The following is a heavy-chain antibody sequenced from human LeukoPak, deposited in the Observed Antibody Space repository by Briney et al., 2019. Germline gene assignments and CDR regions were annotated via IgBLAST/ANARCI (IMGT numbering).Heavy chain of an antibody. CDR2: INLSTGGT. Sequence: GASVKVSCKASGYTFIGYYMHWVRQAPGQGLEWMGRINLSTGGTNSAQKFQGRVTMTRDTSISTAYMELSRLTSDDTAIYYCARGQPYGEYNYFDPWGQGTLVTVSS. V-gene: IGHV1-2*06. CDR3: ARGQPYGEYNYFDP. D-gene: IGHD4-17*01. CDR1: GYTFIGYY. J-gene: IGHJ5*02.